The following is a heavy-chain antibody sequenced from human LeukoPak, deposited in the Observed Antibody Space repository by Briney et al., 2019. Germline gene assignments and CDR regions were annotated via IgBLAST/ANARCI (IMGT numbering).Heavy chain of an antibody. CDR2: IIPIFGTA. CDR3: ARGWLDVLRYFDWSIPFDY. J-gene: IGHJ4*02. D-gene: IGHD3-9*01. Sequence: SVKVSCKASGGTFSSYAISWVRQAPGQGLEWMGGIIPIFGTANYAQKFQGRVTITADESTSTAYMELSSLRSEDTAVYCCARGWLDVLRYFDWSIPFDYWGQGTLVTVSS. V-gene: IGHV1-69*13. CDR1: GGTFSSYA.